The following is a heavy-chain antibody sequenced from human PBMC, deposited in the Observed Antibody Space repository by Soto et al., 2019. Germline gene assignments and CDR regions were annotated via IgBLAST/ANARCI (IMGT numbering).Heavy chain of an antibody. V-gene: IGHV4-59*01. Sequence: QVQLQESGPGLVKPSETLSLTCTVSGGSINSYYWSWIRQPPGKGLEWIGYIYYSGSTNYNPSLKSRVTISVDTSKNQFSLKLSSVTAADTAVYYCARAGYYYDSSGSRYYYGMDVWGQGTTVTVSS. J-gene: IGHJ6*02. CDR1: GGSINSYY. CDR3: ARAGYYYDSSGSRYYYGMDV. CDR2: IYYSGST. D-gene: IGHD3-22*01.